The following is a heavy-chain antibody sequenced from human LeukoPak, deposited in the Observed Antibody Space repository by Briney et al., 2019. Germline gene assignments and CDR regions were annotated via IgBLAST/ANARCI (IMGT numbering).Heavy chain of an antibody. CDR3: ARETESSASFDS. V-gene: IGHV1-2*02. J-gene: IGHJ4*02. Sequence: ASVKVSCKASGYIFTSYGINWVRQAPGQGLEWMGWINPNTGDTKYTQKFQGRVTMTRDTSINTAYIELTSLRSDDTAVHYCARETESSASFDSWGQGTLVTVSS. D-gene: IGHD1-14*01. CDR2: INPNTGDT. CDR1: GYIFTSYG.